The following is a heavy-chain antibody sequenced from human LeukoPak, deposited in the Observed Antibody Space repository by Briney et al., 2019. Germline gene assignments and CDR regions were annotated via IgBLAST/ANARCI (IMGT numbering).Heavy chain of an antibody. Sequence: KPSETLSLTCTVSGGSIRSYYWSWIRQPPGKGLEWIGYIYYSGSTNYNPSLKSRVTISVDTSKNHFSLKLSSVTSADTAVYYCARGYSSGWYRFDPWGQGTLVTVSS. J-gene: IGHJ5*02. D-gene: IGHD6-19*01. CDR3: ARGYSSGWYRFDP. CDR2: IYYSGST. CDR1: GGSIRSYY. V-gene: IGHV4-59*01.